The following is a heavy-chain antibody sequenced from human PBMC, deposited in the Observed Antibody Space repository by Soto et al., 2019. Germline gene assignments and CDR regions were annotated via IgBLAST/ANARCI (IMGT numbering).Heavy chain of an antibody. CDR3: AREPKQNYDSSPWNGGFDS. CDR1: GDSISSPHYY. J-gene: IGHJ4*02. V-gene: IGHV4-30-4*01. Sequence: QVHLQESGPGLVKPSQTLSLSCTVSGDSISSPHYYWTWIRQPPGKGLEWVGYIYYTGNNFYNPALKSQVAMTVDPSTNQCSLKVASVTDADTAVYFCAREPKQNYDSSPWNGGFDSWGPGTLVTVSS. D-gene: IGHD3-22*01. CDR2: IYYTGNN.